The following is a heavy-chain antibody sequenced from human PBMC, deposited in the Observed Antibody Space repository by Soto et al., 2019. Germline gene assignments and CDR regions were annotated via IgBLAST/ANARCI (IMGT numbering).Heavy chain of an antibody. CDR1: GYTFTSYG. D-gene: IGHD3-10*01. V-gene: IGHV1-18*04. CDR2: ISAYNGNT. CDR3: ARPDGWFGENPHAFDL. J-gene: IGHJ3*01. Sequence: QVQLVHSGAEVKKPGASVTVSCKASGYTFTSYGISWVRQAPGQGLEWMGWISAYNGNTNYAQKFQARVNMTTDTPTSTVFMELRSLRSDYTAVYYCARPDGWFGENPHAFDLWGQGTMVTVSS.